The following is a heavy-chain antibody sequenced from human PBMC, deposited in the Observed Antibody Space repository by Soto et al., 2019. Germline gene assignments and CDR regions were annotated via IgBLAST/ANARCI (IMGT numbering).Heavy chain of an antibody. CDR1: GYTFTSFG. J-gene: IGHJ6*02. CDR3: ARGDCTNGVCYLNYYYGMDV. Sequence: QVQLVQSGAEVKKPGASVKVSCKTSGYTFTSFGIGWVRQAPGQGLEWVGWISTYNGNTNYAQKLQGRVTMTTDTSTSTAYMELRSLRSDDTAVYYCARGDCTNGVCYLNYYYGMDVWGQGTTVTVSS. CDR2: ISTYNGNT. V-gene: IGHV1-18*01. D-gene: IGHD2-8*01.